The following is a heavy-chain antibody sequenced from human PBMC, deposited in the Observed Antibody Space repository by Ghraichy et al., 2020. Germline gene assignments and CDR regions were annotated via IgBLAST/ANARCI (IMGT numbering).Heavy chain of an antibody. D-gene: IGHD2-15*01. J-gene: IGHJ4*02. Sequence: GGSLRLSCVAPGFTFSNYAMDWVRQAPGKGLEWVSAISDNGRNTYYSDSVKGRFTISRDNSKNTLFLQMDSLRLEDTAVYYCAKALGHCSGACSYFDCWSQGTLVTVSS. CDR1: GFTFSNYA. CDR3: AKALGHCSGACSYFDC. V-gene: IGHV3-23*01. CDR2: ISDNGRNT.